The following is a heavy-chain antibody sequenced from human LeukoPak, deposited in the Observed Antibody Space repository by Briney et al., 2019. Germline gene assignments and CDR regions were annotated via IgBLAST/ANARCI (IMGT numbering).Heavy chain of an antibody. V-gene: IGHV1-18*01. CDR2: ISGYNGNT. D-gene: IGHD4-17*01. J-gene: IGHJ4*02. CDR1: GYTFTYHG. Sequence: ASVKVSCKTSGYTFTYHGISWVRQAPGQGLEWMAWISGYNGNTNYVQKFRDRVTMTTDTSTSTAYMELRSLSSDDTALYYCARDLSLGRHDDGEPFDYWGQGTLVTVSS. CDR3: ARDLSLGRHDDGEPFDY.